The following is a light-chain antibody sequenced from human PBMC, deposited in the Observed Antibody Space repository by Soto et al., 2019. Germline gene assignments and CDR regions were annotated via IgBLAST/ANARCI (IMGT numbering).Light chain of an antibody. J-gene: IGLJ1*01. V-gene: IGLV2-14*01. CDR2: EVS. CDR3: SSYTSSSTRV. Sequence: QSVLTQPPSASGSPGQSVTISCTGTSSDIGTYNYVSWYQQHPGKAPKLMIYEVSNRPSGVSNRFSGSKSGNTASLTISGLQAEDEGDYYCSSYTSSSTRVFGTGTKVTVL. CDR1: SSDIGTYNY.